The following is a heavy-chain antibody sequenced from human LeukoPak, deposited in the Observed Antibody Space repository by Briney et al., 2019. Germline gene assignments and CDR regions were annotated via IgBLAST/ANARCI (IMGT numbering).Heavy chain of an antibody. CDR3: ARMLSSYYYDSSGYHRSIQERQFDY. V-gene: IGHV1-69*04. CDR1: GCTFSSYA. Sequence: GASVKVSCKASGCTFSSYAISWVRQAPGQGLEWMGRIIPFLGIINYAQKLQGRVTITADKSTSTAYMELRSLRSDDTAVYYCARMLSSYYYDSSGYHRSIQERQFDYWGQGTLVTVSS. J-gene: IGHJ4*02. D-gene: IGHD3-22*01. CDR2: IIPFLGII.